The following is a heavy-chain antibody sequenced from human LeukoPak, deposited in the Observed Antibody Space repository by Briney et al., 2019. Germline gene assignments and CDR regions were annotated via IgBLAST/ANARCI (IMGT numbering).Heavy chain of an antibody. Sequence: GGSLRLSCVASGFSFRNYWMSWVRQAPGKGLEWVANIKEDGSKKNHLDSVKGRFTISRDNSKNSLYLQMNSLRAEDTAVYYCAKESSGGWFFDYWGQGTLVTVSS. CDR1: GFSFRNYW. CDR2: IKEDGSKK. D-gene: IGHD2-15*01. J-gene: IGHJ4*02. V-gene: IGHV3-7*03. CDR3: AKESSGGWFFDY.